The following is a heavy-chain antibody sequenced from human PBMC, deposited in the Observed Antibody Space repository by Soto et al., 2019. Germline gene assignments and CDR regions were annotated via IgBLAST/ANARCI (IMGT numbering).Heavy chain of an antibody. V-gene: IGHV3-23*01. D-gene: IGHD4-17*01. CDR3: AKDPEDAYGDYSNNWFDP. CDR1: GFTFSSYA. CDR2: ISGSGGST. Sequence: PGGSLRLSCAASGFTFSSYAMSWVRQAPGKGLEWVSAISGSGGSTYYADSVKGRFTISRDNSKNTLYLQMSSLRAEDKAVYYCAKDPEDAYGDYSNNWFDPWGQGTLVTVSS. J-gene: IGHJ5*02.